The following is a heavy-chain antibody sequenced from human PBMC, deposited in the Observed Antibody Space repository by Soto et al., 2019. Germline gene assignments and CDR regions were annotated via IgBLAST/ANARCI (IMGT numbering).Heavy chain of an antibody. Sequence: QVQLQESGPGLVKPSQTLSLTCTVSGGSISSGGYYWSWIRQRPGKGLEWIGYIYYSGSTYYNPSLKSRVTISVDTSKNQFSLKLSSVTAADTAVYYCARGGGSYYATGNFDYWGHGTLVTVSS. CDR1: GGSISSGGYY. J-gene: IGHJ4*01. V-gene: IGHV4-31*03. D-gene: IGHD1-26*01. CDR3: ARGGGSYYATGNFDY. CDR2: IYYSGST.